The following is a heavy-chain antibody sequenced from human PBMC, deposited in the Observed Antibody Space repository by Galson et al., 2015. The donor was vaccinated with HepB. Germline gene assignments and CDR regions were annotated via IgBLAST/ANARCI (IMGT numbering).Heavy chain of an antibody. CDR1: GFTFSSYS. V-gene: IGHV3-21*01. CDR3: ARDQWAMVRGVTGYFDY. CDR2: ISSSSSYI. D-gene: IGHD3-10*01. J-gene: IGHJ4*02. Sequence: SLRLSCAASGFTFSSYSMNWVRQAPGKGLEWVSSISSSSSYIYYADSVKGRFTISRDNAKNSLYLQMNSLRAEDTAVYYCARDQWAMVRGVTGYFDYWGQGTLVTVSS.